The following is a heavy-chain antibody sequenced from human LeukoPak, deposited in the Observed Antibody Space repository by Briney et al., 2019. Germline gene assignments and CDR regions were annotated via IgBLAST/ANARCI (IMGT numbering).Heavy chain of an antibody. Sequence: GGSLRLSCAASGFTFSSYGMHWVRQAPGKGLEWVAVISYDGSNKYYADSVKGRFTISRDNSKNTLYVQMNSLRAEDTAVYYCAKEGPIKGGYYDSSGYYLDYWGQGTLVTVSS. J-gene: IGHJ4*02. CDR2: ISYDGSNK. V-gene: IGHV3-30*18. CDR3: AKEGPIKGGYYDSSGYYLDY. CDR1: GFTFSSYG. D-gene: IGHD3-22*01.